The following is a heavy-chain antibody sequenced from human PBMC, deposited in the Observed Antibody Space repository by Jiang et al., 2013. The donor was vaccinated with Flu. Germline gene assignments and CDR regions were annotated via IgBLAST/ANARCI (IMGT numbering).Heavy chain of an antibody. CDR3: ARHRYSSSAYYFDY. D-gene: IGHD6-6*01. CDR2: IYYSGST. CDR1: GGSISSYY. V-gene: IGHV4-59*08. J-gene: IGHJ4*02. Sequence: GSGLVKPLRETLSLTCTVSGGSISSYYWSWIRQPPGKGLEWIGYIYYSGSTNYNPSLKSRVTISVDTSKNQFSLKLSSVTAADTAVYYCARHRYSSSAYYFDYWGQGTLVTVSS.